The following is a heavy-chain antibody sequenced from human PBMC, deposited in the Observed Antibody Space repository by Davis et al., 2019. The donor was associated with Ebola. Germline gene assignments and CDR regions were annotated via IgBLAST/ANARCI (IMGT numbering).Heavy chain of an antibody. CDR2: IIPVFGIP. D-gene: IGHD3-22*01. J-gene: IGHJ4*02. V-gene: IGHV1-69*13. CDR1: GGTFSSYG. Sequence: SVKVSCKASGGTFSSYGISWVRQAPGQGLDWMGGIIPVFGIPKYAQKFQGRVTITADESTSTAYTELSSLRSEDTAVYYCARDRYSDGSGYFFEQSHWGQGTLVTVSS. CDR3: ARDRYSDGSGYFFEQSH.